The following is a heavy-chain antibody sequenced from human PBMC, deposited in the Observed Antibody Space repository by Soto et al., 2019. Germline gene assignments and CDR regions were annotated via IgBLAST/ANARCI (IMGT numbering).Heavy chain of an antibody. Sequence: GGSLRLSCAASGFTFSSYGMHWVRQAPGKGLEWVAVISYDGSNKYYADSVEGRFTISRDNSKNTLYLQMNSLRAEDTAVYYCATRSYDSSGFDYWGQGTLVTVSS. CDR2: ISYDGSNK. J-gene: IGHJ4*02. CDR3: ATRSYDSSGFDY. V-gene: IGHV3-30*03. D-gene: IGHD3-22*01. CDR1: GFTFSSYG.